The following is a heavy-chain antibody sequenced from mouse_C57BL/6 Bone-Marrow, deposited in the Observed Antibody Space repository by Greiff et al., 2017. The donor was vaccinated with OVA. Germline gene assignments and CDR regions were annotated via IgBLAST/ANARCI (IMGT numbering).Heavy chain of an antibody. Sequence: EVQVVESGPELVKPGASVKISCKASGYSFTDYNMNWVKQSNGKSLEWIGVINPNYGTTSYNQKFKGKATLTVDQSSSTAYMQLNSLTSEDSAVYYCASPPGNYDGYYWYFDVWGTGTTVTVSS. CDR3: ASPPGNYDGYYWYFDV. J-gene: IGHJ1*03. V-gene: IGHV1-39*01. D-gene: IGHD2-3*01. CDR1: GYSFTDYN. CDR2: INPNYGTT.